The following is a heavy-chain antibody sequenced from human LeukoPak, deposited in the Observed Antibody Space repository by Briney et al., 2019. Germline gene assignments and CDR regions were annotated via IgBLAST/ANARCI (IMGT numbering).Heavy chain of an antibody. CDR3: ARVGAIVATIDDAFDI. V-gene: IGHV4-34*01. J-gene: IGHJ3*02. Sequence: PSETLSLTSAVYGGSFSGYYWSWIRQPPGKGLEWIGEINHSGSTNYNPSLKSRVTISVDTSKNQFSLKLSSVTAADTAVYYCARVGAIVATIDDAFDIWGQGTMVTVSS. D-gene: IGHD5-12*01. CDR2: INHSGST. CDR1: GGSFSGYY.